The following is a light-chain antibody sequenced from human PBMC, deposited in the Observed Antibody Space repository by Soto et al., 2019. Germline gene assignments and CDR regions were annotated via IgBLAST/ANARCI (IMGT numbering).Light chain of an antibody. CDR3: QHYYNSWT. J-gene: IGKJ1*01. CDR1: QGISSY. CDR2: AAS. V-gene: IGKV1-8*01. Sequence: AIRMTQSPSSFSASTGDRVTITCRASQGISSYLAWYQQKPGKAPKLLIYAASTLQSGVPSRFSGSGSGTDFTLTISSLQAEDVAVYYCQHYYNSWTFGQGTKVEIK.